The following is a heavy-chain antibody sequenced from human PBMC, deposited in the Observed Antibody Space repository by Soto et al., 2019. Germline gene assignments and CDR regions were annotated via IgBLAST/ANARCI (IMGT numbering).Heavy chain of an antibody. D-gene: IGHD2-15*01. CDR1: GYTFTSYY. CDR3: ARDIGGRYFSGGSCHGPTDFYY. CDR2: INPSGGST. Sequence: ASVRVSCKASGYTFTSYYMHWVRQAPGQGLEWMGIINPSGGSTSYAQKFQGRVTMTRDTSTSTVYMELSSLRSEDTAVYYCARDIGGRYFSGGSCHGPTDFYYGGQGTLVTVSS. J-gene: IGHJ4*02. V-gene: IGHV1-46*03.